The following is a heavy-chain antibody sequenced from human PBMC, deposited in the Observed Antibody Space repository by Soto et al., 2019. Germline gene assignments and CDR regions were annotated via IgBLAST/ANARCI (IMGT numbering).Heavy chain of an antibody. CDR1: GGSISSRCFY. Sequence: CTVSGGSISSRCFYWGWIRQPPGKRLEWIGSIYYSGSTYYNPSPKSRVTISVTTSKNPFSMKLSSVTAADTAVYYCARHRIAAAVAYNWFDPWRQGTLVTVSS. CDR2: IYYSGST. J-gene: IGHJ5*02. V-gene: IGHV4-39*01. D-gene: IGHD6-13*01. CDR3: ARHRIAAAVAYNWFDP.